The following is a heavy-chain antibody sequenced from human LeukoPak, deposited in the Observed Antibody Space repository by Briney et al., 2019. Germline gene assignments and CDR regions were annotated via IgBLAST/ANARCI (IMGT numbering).Heavy chain of an antibody. V-gene: IGHV3-66*01. D-gene: IGHD4-17*01. CDR2: IYSGGST. CDR3: ARGIEYGDYGLSAFDI. J-gene: IGHJ3*02. CDR1: GFTVSSNY. Sequence: GGSLRLSCAASGFTVSSNYMSWVRQAPGKGLGWVSVIYSGGSTYYADSVKGRFTISRDNSKNTLYLQMNSLRAEDTAVYYCARGIEYGDYGLSAFDIWGQGTMVTVSS.